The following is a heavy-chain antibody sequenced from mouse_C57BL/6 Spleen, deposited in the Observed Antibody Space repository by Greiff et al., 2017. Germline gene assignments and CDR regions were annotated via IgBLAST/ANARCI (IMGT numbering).Heavy chain of an antibody. CDR1: GYTFTSYW. CDR3: AREQLRFLFAY. D-gene: IGHD3-2*02. V-gene: IGHV1-64*01. J-gene: IGHJ3*01. CDR2: IHPNSGST. Sequence: QVQLQQPGAELVKPGASVKLSCKASGYTFTSYWMHWVKQRPGQGLEWIGMIHPNSGSTNYNEKFKSKATLTVDESSSTAYMQLSSLTSEDSAVYYCAREQLRFLFAYWGQGTLVTVSA.